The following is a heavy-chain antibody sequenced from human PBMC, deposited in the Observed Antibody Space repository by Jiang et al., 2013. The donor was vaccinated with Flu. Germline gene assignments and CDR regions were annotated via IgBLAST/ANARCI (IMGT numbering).Heavy chain of an antibody. D-gene: IGHD3-10*01. J-gene: IGHJ4*02. V-gene: IGHV1-24*01. CDR2: FDPEDGET. CDR1: TELS. CDR3: STGGGYRPYDN. Sequence: TELSMHWVRQAPGKGLEWMGGFDPEDGETIYAQKFQGRVTMTEDTSTETAYMELSSLRSEDTAVYYCSTGGGYRPYDNWGQGTLVTVSS.